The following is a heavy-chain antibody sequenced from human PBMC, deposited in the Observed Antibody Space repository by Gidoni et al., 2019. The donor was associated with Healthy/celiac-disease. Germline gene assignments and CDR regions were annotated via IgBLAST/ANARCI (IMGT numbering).Heavy chain of an antibody. CDR3: ARDRLMITFGGVNSNWFDP. Sequence: QVQLVQSGAEVKKPGASVKVSCKASGYTFTGYYMHWVRQAPGQGLEWMGRINPNSGGTNYAQKFQGRVTMTSDTSISTAYMELSRLRSDDTAVYYCARDRLMITFGGVNSNWFDPWGQGTLVTVSS. CDR1: GYTFTGYY. J-gene: IGHJ5*02. D-gene: IGHD3-16*01. V-gene: IGHV1-2*06. CDR2: INPNSGGT.